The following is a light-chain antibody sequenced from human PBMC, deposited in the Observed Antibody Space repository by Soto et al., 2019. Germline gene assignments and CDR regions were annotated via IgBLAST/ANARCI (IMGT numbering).Light chain of an antibody. Sequence: EIVMTQSPATLSVSPGERATLSCRASQSVSSNLAWYQQKPGQAPRLLIYGASTRATGIPDRFSGSGSGTEFTLTISSMKSEDFAVYYCQNYNNWPPWPFGQGTKVEIK. CDR3: QNYNNWPPWP. V-gene: IGKV3-15*01. J-gene: IGKJ1*01. CDR1: QSVSSN. CDR2: GAS.